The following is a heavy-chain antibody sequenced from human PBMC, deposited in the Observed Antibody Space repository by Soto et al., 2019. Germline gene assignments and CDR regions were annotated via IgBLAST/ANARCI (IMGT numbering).Heavy chain of an antibody. J-gene: IGHJ4*02. D-gene: IGHD6-13*01. V-gene: IGHV3-33*01. CDR1: GFTFSSYG. Sequence: GESLKISCAASGFTFSSYGMHWVRQAPGKGLEWVAVIWYDGSNKYYADSVKGRFTISRDNSKNTLYLQMNSLRAEDTAVYYCARDIDPSAGYYFDYWGQGTLVTVSS. CDR2: IWYDGSNK. CDR3: ARDIDPSAGYYFDY.